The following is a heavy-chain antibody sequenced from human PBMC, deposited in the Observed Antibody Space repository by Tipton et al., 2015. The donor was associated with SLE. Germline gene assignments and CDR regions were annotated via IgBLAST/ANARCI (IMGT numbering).Heavy chain of an antibody. J-gene: IGHJ4*02. CDR2: IYYSGST. CDR3: ARGGNYDFFRSPHAYFDY. D-gene: IGHD3-3*01. V-gene: IGHV4-59*01. Sequence: LRLSCTVSGGSISSYYWSWIRQPPGKGLEWLGYIYYSGSTNYNPSLKSRVTISVDTSKNQFSLKLSSVTAADTAVYYCARGGNYDFFRSPHAYFDYWGQATLVTVSS. CDR1: GGSISSYY.